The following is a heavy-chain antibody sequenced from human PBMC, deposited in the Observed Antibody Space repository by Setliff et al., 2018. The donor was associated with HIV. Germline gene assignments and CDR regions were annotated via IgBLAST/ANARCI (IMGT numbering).Heavy chain of an antibody. CDR3: VRWYYCVSGACYRADY. CDR2: MDQSGTT. CDR1: GMSFSDHY. D-gene: IGHD2-21*02. V-gene: IGHV4-34*01. Sequence: SETLSLTCSVYGMSFSDHYWSWVRQTPGKGLEWIGEMDQSGTTNYNPSLKSRVTMSIDTSERQFSLKLTSVTAADTAVYYCVRWYYCVSGACYRADYWGQGTMVTVSS. J-gene: IGHJ4*02.